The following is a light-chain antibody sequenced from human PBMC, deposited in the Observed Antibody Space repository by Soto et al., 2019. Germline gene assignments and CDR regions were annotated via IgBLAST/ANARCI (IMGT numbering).Light chain of an antibody. V-gene: IGLV2-14*01. CDR3: SSYTRNSTLV. J-gene: IGLJ2*01. CDR1: SSDVGGYNY. Sequence: QSALTQPASVSGSPGQSITIFCTGTSSDVGGYNYVSWYQQHPGKAPKLMIYEVSNRPSGVSNRFSGSKSGNTASLTISGLQAEDEADYYCSSYTRNSTLVFGGGTKVTVL. CDR2: EVS.